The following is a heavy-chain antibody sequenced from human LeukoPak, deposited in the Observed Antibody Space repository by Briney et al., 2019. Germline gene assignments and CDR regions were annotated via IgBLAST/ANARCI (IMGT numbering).Heavy chain of an antibody. D-gene: IGHD4-17*01. CDR3: ARNGDYVSDDAFDI. J-gene: IGHJ3*02. V-gene: IGHV4-59*01. Sequence: PSETLSLTCTVSGGSISSYYWSWIRQPPGKGLEWIGYIYYSGSTNYNPSLKSRVTISVDTSKNQFSLKLSSVTAADTAVYYCARNGDYVSDDAFDIWGQGTMVTVSS. CDR1: GGSISSYY. CDR2: IYYSGST.